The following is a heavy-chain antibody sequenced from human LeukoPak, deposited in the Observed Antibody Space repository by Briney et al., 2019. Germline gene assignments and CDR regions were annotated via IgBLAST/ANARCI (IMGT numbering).Heavy chain of an antibody. CDR2: ISGSGGST. CDR3: AKDSIVVVRIFDY. Sequence: GGSLRLSCAASGFTFSSYAMSWVRRAPGKGLEWVSAISGSGGSTYYADSVKGRFTISRDNSKNTLYLQMNSLRAEDTAVYYCAKDSIVVVRIFDYWGQGTLVTVSS. J-gene: IGHJ4*02. CDR1: GFTFSSYA. V-gene: IGHV3-23*01. D-gene: IGHD3-22*01.